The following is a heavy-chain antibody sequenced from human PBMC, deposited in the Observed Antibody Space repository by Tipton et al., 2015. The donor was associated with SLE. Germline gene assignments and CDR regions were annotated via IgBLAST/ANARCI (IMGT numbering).Heavy chain of an antibody. Sequence: GSLRLSCAASGFSFSSYAMNWVRQAPGRGLEWVSAISGSGTITFYADSVKGRFTISRDNSRNTLFLHMNSLRVEDTAIYYCASAVVVLVGGYFDYWGQGTLATVSS. CDR1: GFSFSSYA. CDR3: ASAVVVLVGGYFDY. CDR2: ISGSGTIT. D-gene: IGHD2-2*01. V-gene: IGHV3-23*01. J-gene: IGHJ4*02.